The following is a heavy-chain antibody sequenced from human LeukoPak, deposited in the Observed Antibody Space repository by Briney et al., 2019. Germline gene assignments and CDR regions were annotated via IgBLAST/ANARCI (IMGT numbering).Heavy chain of an antibody. J-gene: IGHJ4*02. CDR3: AIPSSGWSFDY. D-gene: IGHD6-19*01. Sequence: GGSLRLSCAASGFTVSSNYMSWVRQAPGKGLEWVSVFYSGVGTYYADSVKGRFTISRDNSKNTLYLQMNSLRAEDTAVYYCAIPSSGWSFDYWGQGTLVTVSS. CDR2: FYSGVGT. CDR1: GFTVSSNY. V-gene: IGHV3-53*01.